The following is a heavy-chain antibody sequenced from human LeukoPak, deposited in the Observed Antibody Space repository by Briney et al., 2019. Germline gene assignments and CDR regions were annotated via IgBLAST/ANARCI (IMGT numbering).Heavy chain of an antibody. Sequence: GGSLRLSCAASGFTFRSYAMSWVRQAPGKGLEWVSGSSGSGGSTYYADSVKGRFTISRDNSKNTLYLQMNSLRAEDTAVYHCAKDPDSSTWYYFDYWGQGSLVTVSS. J-gene: IGHJ4*02. CDR3: AKDPDSSTWYYFDY. CDR1: GFTFRSYA. D-gene: IGHD6-13*01. CDR2: SSGSGGST. V-gene: IGHV3-23*01.